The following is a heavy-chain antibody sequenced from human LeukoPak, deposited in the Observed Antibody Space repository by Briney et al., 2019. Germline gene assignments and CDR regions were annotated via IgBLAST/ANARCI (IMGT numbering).Heavy chain of an antibody. V-gene: IGHV3-23*01. CDR3: AKLRFLEWLGPKKEFDY. CDR2: ISGSGGST. CDR1: GFTFSSYA. D-gene: IGHD3-3*01. J-gene: IGHJ4*02. Sequence: QPGGSLRLSCAASGFTFSSYAMSWVRQAPGKGLEWVSAISGSGGSTYYADSVKGRFTISRDNSKNTLYLQMNSLRAEDTAVYYCAKLRFLEWLGPKKEFDYWGQGTLVTVSS.